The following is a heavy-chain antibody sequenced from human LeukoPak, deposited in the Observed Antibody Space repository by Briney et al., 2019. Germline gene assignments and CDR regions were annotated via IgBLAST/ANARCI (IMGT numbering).Heavy chain of an antibody. Sequence: GGSLRLSCVAPGFTISNFAMSWVRQAPGKGLEWVSLIIGSSGDTFYADSVKGRFSISRDNSKNRLYLQMNSLRAEDTALYYCVKGAYDYIEMGYFDYWGQGTLVTVSS. CDR1: GFTISNFA. CDR2: IIGSSGDT. CDR3: VKGAYDYIEMGYFDY. J-gene: IGHJ4*02. D-gene: IGHD5-12*01. V-gene: IGHV3-23*01.